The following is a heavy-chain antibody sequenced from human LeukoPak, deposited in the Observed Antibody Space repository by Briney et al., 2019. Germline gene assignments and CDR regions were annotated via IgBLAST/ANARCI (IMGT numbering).Heavy chain of an antibody. J-gene: IGHJ6*03. Sequence: EASVKVSCKASGYTFTSYDINWVRQATGQGLEWMGWMNPNSGNTGYAQKFQGRVTITRNTSISTAYMELSSLRSEDTAVYYCARAELDSQGSYYYYMDVWGKGTTVTASS. CDR3: ARAELDSQGSYYYYMDV. V-gene: IGHV1-8*03. CDR1: GYTFTSYD. CDR2: MNPNSGNT. D-gene: IGHD3-10*01.